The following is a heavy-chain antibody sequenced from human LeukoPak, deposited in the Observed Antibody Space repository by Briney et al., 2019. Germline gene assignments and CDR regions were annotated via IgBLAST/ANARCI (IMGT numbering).Heavy chain of an antibody. Sequence: ASVKVSCKASGYTFTSYYMHWVRQAPGQGLEWMGIINPSGGSTSYAQKFQGRVTMTRVTSTSTVYMELSSLRSEDTAVYYCARVLYSSGWYAPGFDYWGQGTLVTVSS. V-gene: IGHV1-46*03. J-gene: IGHJ4*02. CDR2: INPSGGST. D-gene: IGHD6-19*01. CDR1: GYTFTSYY. CDR3: ARVLYSSGWYAPGFDY.